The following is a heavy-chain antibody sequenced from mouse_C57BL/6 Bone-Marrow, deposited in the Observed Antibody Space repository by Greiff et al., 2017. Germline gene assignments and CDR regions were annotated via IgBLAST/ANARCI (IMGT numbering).Heavy chain of an antibody. CDR1: GYSITSGYY. CDR3: ARDGRDGAY. Sequence: ESGPGLVKPSQSLSLTCSVTGYSITSGYYWNWIRQFPGNKLEWLGYISYDGSNNYNPSLKNRISITRDTSKNQFFLKLNSVTTEDTATYYCARDGRDGAYWGQGTLVTVSA. D-gene: IGHD3-3*01. J-gene: IGHJ3*01. CDR2: ISYDGSN. V-gene: IGHV3-6*01.